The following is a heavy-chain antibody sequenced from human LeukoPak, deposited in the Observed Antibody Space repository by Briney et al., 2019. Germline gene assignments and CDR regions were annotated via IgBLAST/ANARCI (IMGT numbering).Heavy chain of an antibody. V-gene: IGHV4-34*01. D-gene: IGHD6-6*01. CDR2: INHSGST. CDR1: GGSFSGYY. Sequence: PSETLSLTCAVYGGSFSGYYWSWIRQPPGKGLEWIGEINHSGSTNHNPSLKSRVTISVDTSKNQFSLKLSSVTAADTAVYYCARGSIAARPRGFDYWGQGTLVTVSS. CDR3: ARGSIAARPRGFDY. J-gene: IGHJ4*02.